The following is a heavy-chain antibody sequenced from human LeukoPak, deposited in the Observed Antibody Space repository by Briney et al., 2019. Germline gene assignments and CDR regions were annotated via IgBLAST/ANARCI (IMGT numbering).Heavy chain of an antibody. D-gene: IGHD3-10*01. Sequence: GGSLRLSCAASGFTFSSYAMSWVRQAPGKGLEWVSAISGSGGSTYYADSVKGRFTISRDNSKNTPYLQMNSLRAEDTAVYYCAKAPSFGELALDYWGQGTLVTVSS. CDR3: AKAPSFGELALDY. CDR2: ISGSGGST. J-gene: IGHJ4*02. V-gene: IGHV3-23*01. CDR1: GFTFSSYA.